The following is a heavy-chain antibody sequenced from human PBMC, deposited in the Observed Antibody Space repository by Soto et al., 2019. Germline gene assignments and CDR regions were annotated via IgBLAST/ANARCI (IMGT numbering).Heavy chain of an antibody. CDR1: GYSFTSYW. CDR3: ARHPSPYRSGSVSFDP. D-gene: IGHD6-19*01. Sequence: GESLKISCKGSGYSFTSYWISWVRQMPGKGLEWMGRIDPSDSYTNYSPSFQGHVTISADKSISTAYLQWSSLKASDTAMYYCARHPSPYRSGSVSFDPWGQGTLVTVSS. CDR2: IDPSDSYT. J-gene: IGHJ5*02. V-gene: IGHV5-10-1*01.